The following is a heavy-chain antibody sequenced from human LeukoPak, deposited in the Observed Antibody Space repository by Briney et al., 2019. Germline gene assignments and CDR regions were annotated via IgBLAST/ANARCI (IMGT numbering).Heavy chain of an antibody. CDR2: IYYSGST. CDR3: ARDGAGIYDAFDI. Sequence: PSETLSLTCTVSGGSISSGDYYWSWIRQPPGKGLEWIGYIYYSGSTYYNPSLKSRVTISVDTSKNQFSLKLSSVTAADTAVYYCARDGAGIYDAFDIWGQGTMVTVSS. J-gene: IGHJ3*02. D-gene: IGHD3-10*01. CDR1: GGSISSGDYY. V-gene: IGHV4-30-4*02.